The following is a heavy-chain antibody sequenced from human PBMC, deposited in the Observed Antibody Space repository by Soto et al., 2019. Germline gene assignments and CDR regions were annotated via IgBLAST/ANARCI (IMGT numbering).Heavy chain of an antibody. D-gene: IGHD1-26*01. CDR2: ISGGGGST. Sequence: GGSLRLSCAASGFTFSSYAMSWVRQAPGKGLEWVSGISGGGGSTYYADSVKGRFTISRDNAKNTLYLQMNSLRAEDTAVYYCARVSTWDPVGSWFDPWGQGTLVTVSP. V-gene: IGHV3-23*01. CDR3: ARVSTWDPVGSWFDP. J-gene: IGHJ5*02. CDR1: GFTFSSYA.